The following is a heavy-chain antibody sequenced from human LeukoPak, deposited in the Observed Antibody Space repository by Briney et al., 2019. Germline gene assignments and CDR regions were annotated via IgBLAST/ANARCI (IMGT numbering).Heavy chain of an antibody. V-gene: IGHV5-51*01. J-gene: IGHJ4*02. CDR3: ARPSVATMAFDY. Sequence: GASVKVSCKASGGTFSSYAISWVRQMPGKGLEWMGIIYPGDSDTRYSPSFQGQVTISADKSISTAYLQWSSLKASDTAIYYCARPSVATMAFDYWGQGTLVTVSS. CDR1: GGTFSSYA. CDR2: IYPGDSDT. D-gene: IGHD5-12*01.